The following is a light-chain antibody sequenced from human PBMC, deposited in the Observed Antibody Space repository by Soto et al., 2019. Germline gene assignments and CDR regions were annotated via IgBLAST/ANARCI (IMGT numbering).Light chain of an antibody. CDR3: QQYGSSPWT. CDR1: QSVSSSY. J-gene: IGKJ1*01. Sequence: EIVLTQSPGTLSLSPGERATLSCRASQSVSSSYLAWYQQKPGQAPRLLIYGASSRATGIPDRFSGSGSGTDFTLTISRLEPEDCAVYYCQQYGSSPWTFGHGTKVEIK. CDR2: GAS. V-gene: IGKV3-20*01.